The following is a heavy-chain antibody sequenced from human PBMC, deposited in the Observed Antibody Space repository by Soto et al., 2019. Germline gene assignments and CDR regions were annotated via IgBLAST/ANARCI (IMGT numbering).Heavy chain of an antibody. D-gene: IGHD6-19*01. CDR3: ARHIAVSGTRGLDF. CDR1: GGSISTNW. J-gene: IGHJ4*02. CDR2: IYHRGIT. V-gene: IGHV4-4*02. Sequence: QVQLQESGPGLMKPSGTLSLTCAVSGGSISTNWWSWVRQPPGKGLAWIGEIYHRGITNHNPSPMNRTTVSMDKSPNLLSLHLNSVTAAETAVYYCARHIAVSGTRGLDFWGQGTLVTVSS.